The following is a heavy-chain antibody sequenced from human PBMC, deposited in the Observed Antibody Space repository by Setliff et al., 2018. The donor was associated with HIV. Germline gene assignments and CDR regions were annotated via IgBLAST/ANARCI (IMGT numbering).Heavy chain of an antibody. CDR3: ARVPTSSWYVTTQRTKEYFHH. CDR2: IYYSGNT. D-gene: IGHD6-13*01. Sequence: SETLSLPCTVSGGSIKSSSYYWGWIRQPPGKGLEWIGSIYYSGNTYYNPSLKSRVTILEDTSRNQFPLRLSSVTAADTAIYYCARVPTSSWYVTTQRTKEYFHHWGQGTLVTVSS. J-gene: IGHJ1*01. V-gene: IGHV4-39*06. CDR1: GGSIKSSSYY.